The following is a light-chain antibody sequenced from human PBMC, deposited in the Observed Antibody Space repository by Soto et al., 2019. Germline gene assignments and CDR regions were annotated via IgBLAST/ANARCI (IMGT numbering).Light chain of an antibody. V-gene: IGKV1-5*01. CDR3: QHYNSYPRT. CDR2: DAS. J-gene: IGKJ1*01. Sequence: DIQMTQYPSTLSAPVGDRVPINCRASQSISSWLAWYQQKPGKAPKLLIYDASSLESGVPSRFSGSGSGTEFTLTISSLQPDDFATYYCQHYNSYPRTFGQGTKVHI. CDR1: QSISSW.